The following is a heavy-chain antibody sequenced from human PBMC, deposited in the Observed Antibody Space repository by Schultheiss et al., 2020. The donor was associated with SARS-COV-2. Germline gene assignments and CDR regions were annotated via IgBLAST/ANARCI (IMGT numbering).Heavy chain of an antibody. D-gene: IGHD2-15*01. J-gene: IGHJ4*02. CDR1: GFTFSSYA. Sequence: GESLKISCAASGFTFSSYAMSWVRQAPGKGLEWVANIKQDGSEKYYVDSVKGRFTISRDNAKNSLYLQMNSLKTEDTAVYYCARAGRLSPFDYWGQGTLVTVSS. CDR2: IKQDGSEK. CDR3: ARAGRLSPFDY. V-gene: IGHV3-7*03.